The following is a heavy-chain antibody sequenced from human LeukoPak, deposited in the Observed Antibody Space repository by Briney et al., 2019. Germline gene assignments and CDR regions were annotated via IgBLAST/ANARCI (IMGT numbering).Heavy chain of an antibody. D-gene: IGHD2/OR15-2a*01. V-gene: IGHV1-2*02. J-gene: IGHJ4*02. CDR2: INPDRGDT. Sequence: ASVKVSCKTSGYTFTCYYMHWVRQAPGQGLEWMGLINPDRGDTHDVQNFQGRVTLTTDTSISTAYMEVNILRPDDTAVYYCFREYSAGDYWGQGPLVTVSS. CDR3: FREYSAGDY. CDR1: GYTFTCYY.